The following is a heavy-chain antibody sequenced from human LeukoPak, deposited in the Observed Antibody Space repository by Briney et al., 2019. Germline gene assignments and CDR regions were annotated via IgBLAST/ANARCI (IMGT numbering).Heavy chain of an antibody. V-gene: IGHV4-59*01. CDR3: ARAVAGSNWFDP. Sequence: SETLSLTCAVYGGSFSGYYWSWLRQPPGKGLEWIGYIYYSGYTDYNPSLKGRVTISPDKSKDQVSLKLSSVTAADTAMYYCARAVAGSNWFDPWGQGTLVTVSS. J-gene: IGHJ5*02. CDR1: GGSFSGYY. D-gene: IGHD6-19*01. CDR2: IYYSGYT.